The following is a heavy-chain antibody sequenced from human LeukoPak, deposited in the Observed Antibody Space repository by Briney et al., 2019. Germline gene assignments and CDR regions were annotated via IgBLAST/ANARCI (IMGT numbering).Heavy chain of an antibody. J-gene: IGHJ4*02. D-gene: IGHD4-17*01. CDR2: IYYSGST. V-gene: IGHV4-59*01. CDR3: ARANGGYRSFDY. Sequence: SETLSPTCTVSGGSISSYYWSWIRQPAGKGLGWIGYIYYSGSTNYNPSLKSRVTILVDTSKNQFSLNLSSVTAADTAVYYCARANGGYRSFDYWGQGTLVTVSS. CDR1: GGSISSYY.